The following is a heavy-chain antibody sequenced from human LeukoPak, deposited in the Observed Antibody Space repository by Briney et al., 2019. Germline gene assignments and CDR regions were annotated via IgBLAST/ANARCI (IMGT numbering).Heavy chain of an antibody. CDR3: ARGIAAAANYFDY. J-gene: IGHJ4*02. Sequence: KSGGSLRLSCAASGFTFSGDYMNWTHLAPGKGLKWVSYISTTSSYTNHADSVKGRFTISRDNAKNSLYLQMNSLRAEDTAVYYCARGIAAAANYFDYWGQGTLVTVSS. CDR1: GFTFSGDY. D-gene: IGHD6-13*01. CDR2: ISTTSSYT. V-gene: IGHV3-11*05.